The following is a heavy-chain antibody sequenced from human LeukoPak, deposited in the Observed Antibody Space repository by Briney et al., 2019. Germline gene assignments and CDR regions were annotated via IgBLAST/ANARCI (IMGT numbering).Heavy chain of an antibody. CDR2: INTNTGNP. CDR1: GYTFSSYA. V-gene: IGHV7-4-1*02. J-gene: IGHJ3*02. CDR3: AREDRFLEWLSLYRDAFDI. D-gene: IGHD3-3*01. Sequence: ASVKVSCKASGYTFSSYALNWVRQAPGQGLEWMGWINTNTGNPTYALGFTGRFVFSMDTSVSTAYLQISSLKAEDTAVYYCAREDRFLEWLSLYRDAFDIWGQGTMVTVSS.